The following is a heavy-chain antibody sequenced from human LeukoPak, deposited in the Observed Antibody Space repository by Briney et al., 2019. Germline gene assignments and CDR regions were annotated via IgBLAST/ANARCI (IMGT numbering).Heavy chain of an antibody. CDR1: GFSFTDAW. CDR3: STYGSGRKFDY. D-gene: IGHD3-10*01. Sequence: GGSHRLSCVGSGFSFTDAWMSWVRQIPGKGLEWVGRIESKTDGETTGYATPVKDRFIISRDDSTNTLYLQMNSLKSEDTAVYYCSTYGSGRKFDYWGQGTLVTVSS. J-gene: IGHJ4*02. V-gene: IGHV3-15*04. CDR2: IESKTDGETT.